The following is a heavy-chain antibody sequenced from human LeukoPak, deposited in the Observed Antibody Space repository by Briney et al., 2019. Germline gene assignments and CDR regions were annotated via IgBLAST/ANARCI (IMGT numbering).Heavy chain of an antibody. Sequence: PSETLSLTCTVSVGSISCSSYYWAWIRQPPGKRLEWIGSISYSGSTSYNPSLKSRVTISVDTSKNQFSLKLSTVTAADTAVYNCARPREESWFNYAFDFWGKGTMVTVSS. V-gene: IGHV4-39*01. J-gene: IGHJ3*01. CDR2: ISYSGST. CDR1: VGSISCSSYY. D-gene: IGHD6-13*01. CDR3: ARPREESWFNYAFDF.